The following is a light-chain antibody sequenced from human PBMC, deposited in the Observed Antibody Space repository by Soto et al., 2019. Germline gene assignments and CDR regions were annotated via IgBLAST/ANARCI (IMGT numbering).Light chain of an antibody. V-gene: IGLV2-14*01. Sequence: QSALTQPASVSGSPGQSITISCTGTSSDVGGYNYVSWYQQHPGKAPKLMIYDVNNLPSGVSNRFSGSKSGNTASLTISGLQAEDEADYYCSSYTSSSTPLVFGGGTKLTVL. CDR2: DVN. CDR3: SSYTSSSTPLV. J-gene: IGLJ2*01. CDR1: SSDVGGYNY.